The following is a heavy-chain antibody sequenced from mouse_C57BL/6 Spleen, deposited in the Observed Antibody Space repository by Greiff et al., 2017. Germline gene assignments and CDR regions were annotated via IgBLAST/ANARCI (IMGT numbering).Heavy chain of an antibody. J-gene: IGHJ3*01. CDR3: AREDYGSSYGFAY. CDR2: INPNNGGT. D-gene: IGHD1-1*01. Sequence: VQLQQSGPELVKPGASVKIPCKASGYTFTDYNMDWVKQSHGKSLEWIGDINPNNGGTIYNQKFKGKATLTVDKSSSTAYMELRSRTSEDTAVYYCAREDYGSSYGFAYWGQGTLVTVSA. CDR1: GYTFTDYN. V-gene: IGHV1-18*01.